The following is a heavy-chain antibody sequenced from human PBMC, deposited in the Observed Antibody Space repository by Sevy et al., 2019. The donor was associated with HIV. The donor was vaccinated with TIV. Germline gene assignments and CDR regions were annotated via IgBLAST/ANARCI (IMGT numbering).Heavy chain of an antibody. CDR2: ITAYNGNR. CDR1: GYTFTSYG. D-gene: IGHD3-10*01. V-gene: IGHV1-18*01. J-gene: IGHJ4*02. CDR3: ARVLGSGSFYPHYFDY. Sequence: ASVKVPCKASGYTFTSYGISWVRQAPGQGLEWMGWITAYNGNRNYAQKVQGRITVTTDTSTSTAYMGLRSLRSDDTAVYYCARVLGSGSFYPHYFDYWGRGTLVTVSS.